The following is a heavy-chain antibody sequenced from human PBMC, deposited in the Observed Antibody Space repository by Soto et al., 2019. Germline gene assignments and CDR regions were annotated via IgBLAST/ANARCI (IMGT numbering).Heavy chain of an antibody. CDR3: AKVVVAATRHSDFDS. CDR2: IYYDGST. J-gene: IGHJ4*02. CDR1: GGPINSNNYY. Sequence: PSETLSLTCTVSGGPINSNNYYWAWIRQPPGKGLAWIASIYYDGSTYYNTSLKSRVTISRDTSKNQFSLRLTSMTAADTAVYYCAKVVVAATRHSDFDSWGQGTLVTVSS. D-gene: IGHD2-15*01. V-gene: IGHV4-39*02.